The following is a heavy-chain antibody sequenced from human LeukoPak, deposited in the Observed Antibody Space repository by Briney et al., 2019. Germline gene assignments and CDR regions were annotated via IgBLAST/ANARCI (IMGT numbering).Heavy chain of an antibody. CDR1: GGSISSYY. CDR2: IYYSGST. Sequence: PSETLSLTCTVSGGSISSYYWSWIRQPPGKGLEWIGYIYYSGSTNYNPSLKSRVTISVDTSKNQFSLKLSSVTAADTAVYYCARGYYDSSGYYVGLNNWFDPWGQGTLVTVSS. CDR3: ARGYYDSSGYYVGLNNWFDP. J-gene: IGHJ5*02. D-gene: IGHD3-22*01. V-gene: IGHV4-59*08.